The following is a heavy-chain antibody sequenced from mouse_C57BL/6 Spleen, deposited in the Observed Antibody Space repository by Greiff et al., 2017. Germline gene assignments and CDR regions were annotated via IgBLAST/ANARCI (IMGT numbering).Heavy chain of an antibody. D-gene: IGHD2-4*01. CDR3: AREGGYDYDEGNFDY. CDR1: GFTFSDYY. J-gene: IGHJ2*01. Sequence: EVNVVESEGGLVQPGSSMKLSCTASGFTFSDYYMAWVRQVPEKGLEWVANINSDGSSTYYLDSLKSRFIISRDNAKNILYLQMSSLKSEDTATYYCAREGGYDYDEGNFDYWGQGTTLTVSS. CDR2: INSDGSST. V-gene: IGHV5-16*01.